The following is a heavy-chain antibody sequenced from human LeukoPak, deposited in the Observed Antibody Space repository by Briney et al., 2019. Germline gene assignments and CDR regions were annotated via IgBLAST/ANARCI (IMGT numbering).Heavy chain of an antibody. CDR3: AGGIQQNPALPFDY. V-gene: IGHV4-59*01. D-gene: IGHD5-18*01. J-gene: IGHJ4*02. Sequence: PSETLSLTCTVSGGSISSYYWSWIRQPPGKGLEWIGYIYYSGSTNYNPSLKSRVTISVDTSKNQFSLKLSSVTAADTAVYYCAGGIQQNPALPFDYWGQGTLVTVSS. CDR1: GGSISSYY. CDR2: IYYSGST.